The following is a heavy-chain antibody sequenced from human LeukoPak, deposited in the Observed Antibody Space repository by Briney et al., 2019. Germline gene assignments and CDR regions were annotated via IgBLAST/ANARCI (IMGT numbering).Heavy chain of an antibody. D-gene: IGHD3-10*01. CDR2: INSDGINT. Sequence: QPGGSLRLSCAASGFTFSNYWMHWVRQAPGKGLVWVSRINSDGINTSYADSVKGRFTISRDNAKNTLNLQMNSLRAEDTAVHYCVRAHHPGGWFDPWGQGTLVTVSS. CDR1: GFTFSNYW. V-gene: IGHV3-74*01. CDR3: VRAHHPGGWFDP. J-gene: IGHJ5*02.